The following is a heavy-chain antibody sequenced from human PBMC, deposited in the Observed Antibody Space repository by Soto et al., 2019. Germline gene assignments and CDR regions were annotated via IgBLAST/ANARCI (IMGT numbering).Heavy chain of an antibody. CDR3: AKDRFLEWSPTHMDV. CDR2: ISGSGGST. V-gene: IGHV3-23*01. Sequence: HPGGSLRLSCAASGFTFSSYAMSWVRQAPGKGLEWVSAISGSGGSTYYADSVKGRFTISRDNSKNTLYLQMNSLRAEDTAVYYCAKDRFLEWSPTHMDVWGKGTTVTVSS. J-gene: IGHJ6*03. D-gene: IGHD3-3*01. CDR1: GFTFSSYA.